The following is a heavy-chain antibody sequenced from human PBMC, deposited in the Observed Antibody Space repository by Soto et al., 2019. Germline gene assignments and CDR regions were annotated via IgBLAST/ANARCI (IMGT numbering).Heavy chain of an antibody. V-gene: IGHV4-39*01. CDR3: ARPSSYYDILTGYYQYYFDY. D-gene: IGHD3-9*01. CDR1: GGSISSSSYY. J-gene: IGHJ4*02. CDR2: IYYSGST. Sequence: PSETLSLTCTVSGGSISSSSYYWGWIRQPPGKGLEWIGSIYYSGSTYYNPSLKSRVTISVDTSKNQFSLKLSSVTAADTAVYYCARPSSYYDILTGYYQYYFDYWGQGTLVTVSS.